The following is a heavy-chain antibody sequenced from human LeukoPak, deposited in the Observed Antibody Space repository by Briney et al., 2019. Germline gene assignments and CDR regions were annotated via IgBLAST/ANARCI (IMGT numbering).Heavy chain of an antibody. CDR1: GYTFTGYY. V-gene: IGHV1-2*02. CDR2: INPNSGSR. CDR3: ARGDGYSYGYLGY. Sequence: GASVKVSGKAFGYTFTGYYMHWVRQAPGHGLEWMGWINPNSGSRSYAQKFQGRVTMTRDTSISTAYMELSRLKSDDTAVYYCARGDGYSYGYLGYWGQGTLVTVSS. D-gene: IGHD5-18*01. J-gene: IGHJ4*02.